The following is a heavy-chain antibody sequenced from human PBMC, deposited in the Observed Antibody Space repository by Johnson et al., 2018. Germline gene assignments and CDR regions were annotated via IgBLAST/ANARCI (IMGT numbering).Heavy chain of an antibody. D-gene: IGHD4-17*01. CDR2: ISYDGSNK. Sequence: QVQLVQSGGGVVQPGRSLRLSCAASGFTFSNYGMHWVRQAPGKGLEWVAVISYDGSNKYYADPVKGRFTISRDNSKNTVYLQMNSLRAEDTAGYYCAKEGRDGDYDKHYYYYMDVWGKGATVTVSS. CDR1: GFTFSNYG. J-gene: IGHJ6*03. V-gene: IGHV3-30*18. CDR3: AKEGRDGDYDKHYYYYMDV.